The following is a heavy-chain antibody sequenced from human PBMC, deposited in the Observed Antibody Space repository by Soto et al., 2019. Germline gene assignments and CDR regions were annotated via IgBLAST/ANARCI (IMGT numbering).Heavy chain of an antibody. CDR2: IYYSGST. Sequence: SETLSLTCTVSGGSISSSSYYWGWIRQPPGKGLEWIGYIYYSGSTYYNPSLKSRVTISVDTSKNQFSLKLSSVTAADTAVYYCARRIAAAQPGYFDYWGQGTLVTVSS. D-gene: IGHD6-13*01. V-gene: IGHV4-30-4*08. J-gene: IGHJ4*02. CDR3: ARRIAAAQPGYFDY. CDR1: GGSISSSSYY.